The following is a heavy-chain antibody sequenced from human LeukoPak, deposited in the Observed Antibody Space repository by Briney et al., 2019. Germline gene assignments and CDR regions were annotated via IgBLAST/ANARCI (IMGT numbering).Heavy chain of an antibody. CDR1: GFTFSDYY. V-gene: IGHV3-11*04. D-gene: IGHD3-10*01. J-gene: IGHJ4*02. CDR3: ARDPYYYGSGSYYGY. CDR2: ISSSGSTI. Sequence: GGSLRLSCAASGFTFSDYYMSWIRQAPGKGLEWVSYISSSGSTIYYADSVKGRFTISRDNARNSLYLQMNSLRAEDTAVYYRARDPYYYGSGSYYGYWGQGTLVTVSS.